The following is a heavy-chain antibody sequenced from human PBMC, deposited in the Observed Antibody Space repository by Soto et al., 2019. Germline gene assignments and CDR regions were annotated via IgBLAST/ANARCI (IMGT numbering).Heavy chain of an antibody. Sequence: ASVKVSCKASGYTFPSYFIHWVRQAPGQGLEWMGVFDPSGVATNSAQKFQGRLTMTRDTSTSTVYMDLTSLGSDDTALYYCARVSRGAFDIWGQGTLVTVSS. V-gene: IGHV1-46*01. CDR3: ARVSRGAFDI. CDR1: GYTFPSYF. J-gene: IGHJ3*02. CDR2: FDPSGVAT.